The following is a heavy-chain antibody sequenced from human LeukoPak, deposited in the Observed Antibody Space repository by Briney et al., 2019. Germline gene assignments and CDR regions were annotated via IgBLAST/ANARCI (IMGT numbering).Heavy chain of an antibody. CDR1: GYTFTSYA. Sequence: ASVNVSCKASGYTFTSYAIHWVRQAPGQRLEWMGWINGDNGNTKYSQKFQGRVTITGDASASTAYMELSSLRSEDTAVFYCARTGSSRWHGDHYYFDYWGQGTLVTVSS. CDR2: INGDNGNT. V-gene: IGHV1-3*01. D-gene: IGHD6-13*01. J-gene: IGHJ4*02. CDR3: ARTGSSRWHGDHYYFDY.